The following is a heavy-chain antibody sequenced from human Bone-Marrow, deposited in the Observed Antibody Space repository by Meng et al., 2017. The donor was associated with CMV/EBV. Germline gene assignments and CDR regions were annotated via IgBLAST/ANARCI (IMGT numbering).Heavy chain of an antibody. J-gene: IGHJ4*02. V-gene: IGHV3-21*01. CDR2: ISSSSSYI. D-gene: IGHD3-3*01. CDR3: ARDGAYYDFWSGYSKYYFDY. Sequence: GESLKISCAASGFTFSSYSMNWVRQAPGKGLEWVSSISSSSSYIYYADSVKGRFTIPRDNAKNSLYLQMNSLRAEDTAVYYCARDGAYYDFWSGYSKYYFDYWGQGTLVTVSS. CDR1: GFTFSSYS.